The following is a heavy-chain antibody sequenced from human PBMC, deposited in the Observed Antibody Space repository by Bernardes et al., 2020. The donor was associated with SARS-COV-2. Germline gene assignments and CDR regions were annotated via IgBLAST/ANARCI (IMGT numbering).Heavy chain of an antibody. CDR3: AKDSSGYDYLIDY. Sequence: GGSLRLSCAASGFTFDDYAMHWVRQAPGKGLEWVSGISWNSGSIGYADSVKGRFTISRDNAKNSLYLQMNSLRAEDTALYYCAKDSSGYDYLIDYWGQGTLVTVSS. J-gene: IGHJ4*02. CDR2: ISWNSGSI. CDR1: GFTFDDYA. D-gene: IGHD5-12*01. V-gene: IGHV3-9*01.